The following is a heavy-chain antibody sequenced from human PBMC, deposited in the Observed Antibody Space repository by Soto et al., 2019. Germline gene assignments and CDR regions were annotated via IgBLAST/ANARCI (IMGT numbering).Heavy chain of an antibody. CDR2: IKAYSGNT. D-gene: IGHD4-17*01. J-gene: IGHJ4*02. V-gene: IGHV1-18*04. CDR1: GYTFHTST. Sequence: QLELVQSGAEAKNPGASVKVSCKASGYTFHTSTISWLRQAPGQGPEWMGWIKAYSGNTNYAQKLQGRVTMTTDTSTSTAYMELRSLTTDDTAIYYCAIADYGDDDYWGQGTLVTVSS. CDR3: AIADYGDDDY.